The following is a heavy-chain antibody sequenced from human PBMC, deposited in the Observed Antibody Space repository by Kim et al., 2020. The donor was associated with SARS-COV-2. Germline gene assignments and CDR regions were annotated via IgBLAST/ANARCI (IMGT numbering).Heavy chain of an antibody. Sequence: YAGNPTYAQGFTGRFVFSLDTSVSTAYLQISSLKAEDTAVYYCARNYGSGRPYYYYYGMDVWGQGTTVTVSS. CDR2: YAGNP. J-gene: IGHJ6*02. CDR3: ARNYGSGRPYYYYYGMDV. D-gene: IGHD3-10*01. V-gene: IGHV7-4-1*02.